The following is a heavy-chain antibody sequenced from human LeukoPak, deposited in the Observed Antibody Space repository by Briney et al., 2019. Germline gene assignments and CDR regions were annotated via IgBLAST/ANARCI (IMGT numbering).Heavy chain of an antibody. Sequence: GGSLRLSCAASGFTFSSYSMNWVRQARGKGREWVSSISSSSSYIYYADSVKGRFTISRDNAKNSLYLQMNSLRAEDTAAYYCARDKLQWLVSPWGQGTLVTVSS. CDR1: GFTFSSYS. J-gene: IGHJ5*02. CDR2: ISSSSSYI. V-gene: IGHV3-21*01. D-gene: IGHD6-19*01. CDR3: ARDKLQWLVSP.